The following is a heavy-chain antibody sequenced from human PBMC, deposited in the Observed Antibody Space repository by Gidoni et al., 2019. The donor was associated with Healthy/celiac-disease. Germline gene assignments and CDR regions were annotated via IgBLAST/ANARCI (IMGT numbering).Heavy chain of an antibody. V-gene: IGHV3-49*04. CDR1: GFTFGDYA. J-gene: IGHJ4*02. Sequence: EVQLVESGGGLVQPGRSLRLSCPASGFTFGDYAMSWVSQAPGTGLEWVGCIRSKAYGGTTEYAASVKGRFTISRDDAKSIAYLQMNSLKTEDTAVYYCTRVTPQVDYWGQGTLVTVSS. CDR3: TRVTPQVDY. CDR2: IRSKAYGGTT.